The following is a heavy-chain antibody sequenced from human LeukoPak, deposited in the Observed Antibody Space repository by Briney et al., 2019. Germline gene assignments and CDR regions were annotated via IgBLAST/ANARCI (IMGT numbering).Heavy chain of an antibody. CDR1: GGSISSYY. CDR2: IYYSGST. V-gene: IGHV4-59*01. Sequence: PSETLSLTCTVSGGSISSYYWSWIRQPPGKGLEWIGYIYYSGSTNYNPSLKSRVTISVDTSKNQFPLKLSSVTAADTAVYYCARGIAAGGFDYWGQGTLVTVSS. D-gene: IGHD4-23*01. CDR3: ARGIAAGGFDY. J-gene: IGHJ4*02.